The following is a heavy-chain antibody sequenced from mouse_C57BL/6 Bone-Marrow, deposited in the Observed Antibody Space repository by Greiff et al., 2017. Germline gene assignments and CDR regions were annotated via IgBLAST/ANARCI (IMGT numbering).Heavy chain of an antibody. CDR1: GYSFTDYN. J-gene: IGHJ2*01. D-gene: IGHD3-3*01. Sequence: HLVESGPELVKPGASVKISCKASGYSFTDYNMNWVKQSNGKSLEWIGVINPNYGTTSYNQKFKGKATLTVDQSSSTAYMQLNSLTSEDSAVYYCARWRGLGKYYFDYWGQGTTLTVSA. V-gene: IGHV1-39*01. CDR3: ARWRGLGKYYFDY. CDR2: INPNYGTT.